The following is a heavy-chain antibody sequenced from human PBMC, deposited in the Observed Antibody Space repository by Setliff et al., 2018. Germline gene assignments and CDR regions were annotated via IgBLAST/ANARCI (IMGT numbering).Heavy chain of an antibody. Sequence: PSETLSLTCTVSGDSLSSGPYYWTWVRQPAGKGLEWIGHIYTSGTTNYSPSLKTRVTISTYTSKNQFSLSLTSVTAEDTAVYYCARTGTYRYFDSWGQGTLVTVSS. CDR3: ARTGTYRYFDS. J-gene: IGHJ4*02. D-gene: IGHD1-1*01. CDR1: GDSLSSGPYY. V-gene: IGHV4-61*09. CDR2: IYTSGTT.